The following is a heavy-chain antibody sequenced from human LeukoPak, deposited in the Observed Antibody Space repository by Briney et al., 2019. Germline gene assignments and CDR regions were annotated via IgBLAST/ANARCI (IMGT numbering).Heavy chain of an antibody. J-gene: IGHJ4*02. V-gene: IGHV3-30*18. CDR1: GFTFSSYG. Sequence: GGSLRLSCAASGFTFSSYGMHWVRQAPGKGLEWVAVISYDGSNKYYADSVKGRFTISRDNSKNTLYLQMNSLRAEDTAVYYCAKASAMIVVVSKHFDYWGQGTLVTVSS. CDR3: AKASAMIVVVSKHFDY. D-gene: IGHD3-22*01. CDR2: ISYDGSNK.